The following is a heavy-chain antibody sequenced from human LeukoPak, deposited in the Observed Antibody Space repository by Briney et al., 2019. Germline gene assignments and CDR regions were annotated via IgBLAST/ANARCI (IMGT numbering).Heavy chain of an antibody. J-gene: IGHJ3*02. CDR3: ARSGGYRCYYGSGSSPQDAFDI. V-gene: IGHV4-59*01. CDR2: IYYSGST. Sequence: SETLSLTCTVSGGSISSYYWSWIRQPPGKGLEWIGYIYYSGSTNYNPSLKSRVTISVDTSKNQFSLKLSSVTAADTAVYYCARSGGYRCYYGSGSSPQDAFDIWGQGTMVTVSS. CDR1: GGSISSYY. D-gene: IGHD3-10*01.